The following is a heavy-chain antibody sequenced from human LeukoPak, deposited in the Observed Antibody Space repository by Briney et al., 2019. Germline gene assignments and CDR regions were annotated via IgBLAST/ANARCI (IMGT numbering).Heavy chain of an antibody. Sequence: GGSLRLSCAASGFTFDDYAMHWVRQAPGKGLEWASGISWNGRSIGYADSVKGRFTISRDNAKNSLYLQMNSLRAEDTALYYCAKDARGFDYWGQGTLVTVSS. CDR1: GFTFDDYA. J-gene: IGHJ4*02. V-gene: IGHV3-9*01. CDR3: AKDARGFDY. CDR2: ISWNGRSI.